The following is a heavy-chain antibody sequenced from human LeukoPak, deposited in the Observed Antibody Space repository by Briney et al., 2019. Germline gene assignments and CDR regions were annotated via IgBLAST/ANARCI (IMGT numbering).Heavy chain of an antibody. CDR1: GVSISSNLW. V-gene: IGHV4-4*02. Sequence: SGTLSLTCAVSGVSISSNLWWTWVRQPPGKGLEWIAEIHHSGSINYNPSLKSRVTISVDTSKNQFSLKLSSVTAADTAVYYCARGPGYYGILTGYYDYFDYWGQGTLVTVSS. J-gene: IGHJ4*02. D-gene: IGHD3-9*01. CDR2: IHHSGSI. CDR3: ARGPGYYGILTGYYDYFDY.